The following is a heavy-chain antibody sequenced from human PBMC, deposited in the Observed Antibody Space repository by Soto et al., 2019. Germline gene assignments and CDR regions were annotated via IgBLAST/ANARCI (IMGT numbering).Heavy chain of an antibody. CDR3: ARGSGSGYYYYYGMDV. Sequence: VASVKVSCKASGYTFTGYYMHWVRQAPGQGLEWMGWINPNSGGTNYAQKFQGRVTMTRDTSISTAYMELSRLRSDDTAVYYCARGSGSGYYYYYGMDVWGQGTTVTVSS. CDR1: GYTFTGYY. D-gene: IGHD3-10*01. CDR2: INPNSGGT. J-gene: IGHJ6*02. V-gene: IGHV1-2*02.